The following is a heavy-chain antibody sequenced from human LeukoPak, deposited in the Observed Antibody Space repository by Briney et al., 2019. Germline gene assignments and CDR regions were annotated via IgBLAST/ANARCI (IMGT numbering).Heavy chain of an antibody. CDR1: GFTFSMYW. J-gene: IGHJ4*02. Sequence: GGSLRLSCAASGFTFSMYWMSWVRQAPGKGLEWVANIKHDGSEKFYVDSVKGRFIISRDNAKNSLFLQLNSLRDEDTAVDYCARITGIEAAGDYWGQGTLVTVSS. V-gene: IGHV3-7*04. CDR2: IKHDGSEK. D-gene: IGHD6-25*01. CDR3: ARITGIEAAGDY.